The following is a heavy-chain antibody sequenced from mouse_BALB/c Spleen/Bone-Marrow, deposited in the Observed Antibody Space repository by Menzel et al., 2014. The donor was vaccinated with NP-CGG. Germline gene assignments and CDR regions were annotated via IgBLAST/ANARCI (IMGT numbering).Heavy chain of an antibody. V-gene: IGHV14-3*02. CDR3: ASYYYGSSLFAY. CDR2: IDPANGNT. D-gene: IGHD1-1*01. Sequence: EVQLQQSGAELVKPGASVKLSCTASGFNIKDTYMHWVKQRPEQGLEWIGRIDPANGNTKYDPKFQGKATITADTSPNTAYLQLSSLTSEDTAVYYCASYYYGSSLFAYWGQGTLVPVSA. CDR1: GFNIKDTY. J-gene: IGHJ3*01.